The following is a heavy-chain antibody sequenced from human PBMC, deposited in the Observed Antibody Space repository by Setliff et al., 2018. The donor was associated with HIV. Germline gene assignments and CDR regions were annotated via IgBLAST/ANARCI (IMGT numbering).Heavy chain of an antibody. D-gene: IGHD6-19*01. CDR1: GGSFTTYY. CDR2: INHIGST. V-gene: IGHV4-34*01. CDR3: ARDVQWLEYYFDY. Sequence: PSETLSLTCAVYGGSFTTYYWSWIRQPPGKGLEWIGEINHIGSTNYNPSLKSRVTISIDTSKNQFSLKLSSVTAADTAVYYCARDVQWLEYYFDYWGQGTLVTVSS. J-gene: IGHJ4*02.